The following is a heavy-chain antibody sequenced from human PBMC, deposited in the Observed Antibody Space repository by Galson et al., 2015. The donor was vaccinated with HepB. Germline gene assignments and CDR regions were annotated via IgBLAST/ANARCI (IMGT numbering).Heavy chain of an antibody. D-gene: IGHD3-10*01. J-gene: IGHJ6*02. CDR2: INHSGTT. V-gene: IGHV4-34*01. Sequence: ETLSLTCAVYGGAFSGYYWSWIRQPPGKGLEWIGEINHSGTTNYNASLKSRVTMSVDTPKNQFSLNLNSVTAADTAVYYCARAGTVVRGIKCGMDVWGQGTTVTVSS. CDR1: GGAFSGYY. CDR3: ARAGTVVRGIKCGMDV.